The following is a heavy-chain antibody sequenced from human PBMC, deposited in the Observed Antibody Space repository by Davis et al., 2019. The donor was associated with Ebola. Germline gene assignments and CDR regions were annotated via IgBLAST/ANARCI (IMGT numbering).Heavy chain of an antibody. V-gene: IGHV3-23*01. D-gene: IGHD1-26*01. CDR2: LGTSADT. J-gene: IGHJ3*02. CDR1: GFTFSDYY. CDR3: AKDTSNIWFDI. Sequence: GGSLRLSCAASGFTFSDYYMSWIRQAPGKGLEWVSTLGTSADTYYADSVKGRFTISRDNSKNTLYLQMNGLRVEDTAIYYCAKDTSNIWFDIWGQGTMVTVSS.